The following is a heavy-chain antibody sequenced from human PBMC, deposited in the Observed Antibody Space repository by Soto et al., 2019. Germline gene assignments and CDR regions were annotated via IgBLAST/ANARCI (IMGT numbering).Heavy chain of an antibody. CDR1: GFTFSSYG. CDR3: ARGFGVAPKLGMDV. CDR2: IWYDGSNK. J-gene: IGHJ6*02. Sequence: GGSLRLSCAASGFTFSSYGMHWVRQAPGKGLEWVAVIWYDGSNKYYADSVKGRFTISRDNSKNTLYLQMNSLRAEDTAVYYCARGFGVAPKLGMDVWGQGTTVTVSS. D-gene: IGHD3-3*01. V-gene: IGHV3-33*01.